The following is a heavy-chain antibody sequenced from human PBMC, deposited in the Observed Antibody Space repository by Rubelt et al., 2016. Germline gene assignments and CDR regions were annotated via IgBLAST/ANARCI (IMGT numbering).Heavy chain of an antibody. D-gene: IGHD4-17*01. J-gene: IGHJ4*02. V-gene: IGHV1-69*01. CDR1: GGTFSSYA. Sequence: QVQLVQSGAEVKKPGSSVKVSCKASGGTFSSYAISWVRQAPGQGLEWMGGIIPIFGTANYAQKFQGRVTITADESTSTAYMELSRLRSGDTAVYYCARKSYGDTGYYFDYWGQGTLVTVSS. CDR2: IIPIFGTA. CDR3: ARKSYGDTGYYFDY.